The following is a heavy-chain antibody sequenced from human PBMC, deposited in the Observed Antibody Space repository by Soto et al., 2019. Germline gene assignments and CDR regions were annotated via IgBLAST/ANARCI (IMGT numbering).Heavy chain of an antibody. D-gene: IGHD6-13*01. V-gene: IGHV4-30-4*01. CDR2: IYYSGST. Sequence: SETLSLTCTVSGGSISSGDYYWSWIRQPPGKGLEWIGYIYYSGSTYYNPSLKSRVTISVDTSKNQFSLKLSSVTAADTAVYYCAREGPLIEAAVTNNWFDPWGQGTLVTVSS. CDR3: AREGPLIEAAVTNNWFDP. CDR1: GGSISSGDYY. J-gene: IGHJ5*02.